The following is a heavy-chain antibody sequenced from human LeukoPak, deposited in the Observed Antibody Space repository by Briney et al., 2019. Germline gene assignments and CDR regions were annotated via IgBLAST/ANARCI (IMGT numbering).Heavy chain of an antibody. V-gene: IGHV3-23*01. D-gene: IGHD5-24*01. CDR2: ISGSGGST. CDR1: GFTFSNAW. CDR3: AGERGYNAPFDY. J-gene: IGHJ4*02. Sequence: GGSLRLSCAASGFTFSNAWMSWVRQAPGKGLEWVSAISGSGGSTYYADSVKGRFTISRGNSKNTLYLQMNSLRAEDTAVYYCAGERGYNAPFDYWGQGTLVTVSS.